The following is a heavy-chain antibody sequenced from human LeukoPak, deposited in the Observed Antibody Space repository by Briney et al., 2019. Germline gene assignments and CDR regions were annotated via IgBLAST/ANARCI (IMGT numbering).Heavy chain of an antibody. CDR3: ARGPAPGYSSSPMDC. J-gene: IGHJ4*02. D-gene: IGHD6-6*01. CDR1: EYTFTDYG. V-gene: IGHV7-4-1*02. Sequence: ASVKVSCKASEYTFTDYGMNWVRQAPGQGLGWMGRINTNTGNPTYAQGFTGRFVFSLDTSVSTSYLQISSLKAEDTAVYYCARGPAPGYSSSPMDCWGQGTLVTVSS. CDR2: INTNTGNP.